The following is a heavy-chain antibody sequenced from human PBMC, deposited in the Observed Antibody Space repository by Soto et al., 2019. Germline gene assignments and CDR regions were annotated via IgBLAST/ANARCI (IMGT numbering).Heavy chain of an antibody. J-gene: IGHJ4*02. CDR1: GFTFSSYA. CDR2: ISGSGGST. V-gene: IGHV3-23*01. CDR3: AYPDSSSWSPPYFDY. D-gene: IGHD6-13*01. Sequence: GGSLRLSCAASGFTFSSYAMSWVRQAPGKGLEWVSAISGSGGSTYYADSVKGRFTISRDNSKNTLYLQMNSLRAEDTAVYYCAYPDSSSWSPPYFDYWGQGTLVTVSS.